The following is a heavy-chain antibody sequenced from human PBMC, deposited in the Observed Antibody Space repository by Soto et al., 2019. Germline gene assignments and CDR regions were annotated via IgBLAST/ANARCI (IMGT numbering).Heavy chain of an antibody. D-gene: IGHD5-12*01. J-gene: IGHJ4*02. Sequence: SETLSLTCTVSGGSISSYYWSWIRQPPGKGLEWIGYIYYSGSTYYNPSLKSRVTISVDTSKNQFSLKLSSVTAADTAVYYCARQNGYSGYDVEYYFDYWGQGTLVTVSS. CDR1: GGSISSYY. V-gene: IGHV4-59*08. CDR3: ARQNGYSGYDVEYYFDY. CDR2: IYYSGST.